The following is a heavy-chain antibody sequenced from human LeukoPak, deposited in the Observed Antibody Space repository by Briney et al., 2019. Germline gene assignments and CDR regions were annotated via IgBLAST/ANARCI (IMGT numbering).Heavy chain of an antibody. V-gene: IGHV2-26*01. J-gene: IGHJ4*02. CDR1: GFSLSNARMG. CDR2: IFSNDEK. Sequence: SGPTLVNPTETLTLTCTVSGFSLSNARMGVSWIRQPPGKALEWLAHIFSNDEKPYSTSLKSRLTISKDTSKSQVVLTMTNMDPVDTATYYCARRTGYSYGYFDYWGQGTLVTVSS. D-gene: IGHD5-18*01. CDR3: ARRTGYSYGYFDY.